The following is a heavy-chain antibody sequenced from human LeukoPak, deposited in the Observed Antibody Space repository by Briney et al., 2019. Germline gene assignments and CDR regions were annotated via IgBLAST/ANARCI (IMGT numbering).Heavy chain of an antibody. CDR2: IRYDGSNK. D-gene: IGHD5-18*01. CDR3: AKEDGGYSYGYGDFDY. CDR1: GFTFSSYG. V-gene: IGHV3-30*02. Sequence: GGSLRLSCAASGFTFSSYGMHWVRHAPGKGLEWVAFIRYDGSNKYYADSVKGRFTISRDNSKNTLYLQMNSLRAEDTAVYYCAKEDGGYSYGYGDFDYWGQGTLVTVSS. J-gene: IGHJ4*02.